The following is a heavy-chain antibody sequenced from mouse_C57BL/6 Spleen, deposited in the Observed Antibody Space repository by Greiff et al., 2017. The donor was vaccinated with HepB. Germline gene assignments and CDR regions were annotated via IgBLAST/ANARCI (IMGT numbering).Heavy chain of an antibody. D-gene: IGHD2-2*01. J-gene: IGHJ4*01. Sequence: VQLQQPGTELVKPGASVKLSCKASGYTFTSYWMHWVKQRPGQGLEWIGNINPSNGGTNYNEKFKSKATLTVDKSSSTAYMQLSSLTSEDSAVYYCARSSTMVTTYYYAMDYWGQGTSVTVSS. V-gene: IGHV1-53*01. CDR3: ARSSTMVTTYYYAMDY. CDR1: GYTFTSYW. CDR2: INPSNGGT.